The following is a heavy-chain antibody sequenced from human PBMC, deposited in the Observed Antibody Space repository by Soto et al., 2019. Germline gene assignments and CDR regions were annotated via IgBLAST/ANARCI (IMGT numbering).Heavy chain of an antibody. CDR1: GYTFTSYG. CDR3: ARALCSSTSCYGGGYGY. D-gene: IGHD2-2*01. Sequence: QVQLVQSGAEVKKPGASVKVSCKASGYTFTSYGISWVRQAPGQGLEWMGWISAYNGNTNYAQKLRGRVTMTTDTSTSTAYMELRSLRSDDTAVYYCARALCSSTSCYGGGYGYWGQGTLVTVSS. V-gene: IGHV1-18*01. CDR2: ISAYNGNT. J-gene: IGHJ4*02.